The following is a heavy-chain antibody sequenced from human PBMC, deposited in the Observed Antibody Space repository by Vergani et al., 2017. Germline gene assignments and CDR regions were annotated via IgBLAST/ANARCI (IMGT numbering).Heavy chain of an antibody. V-gene: IGHV1-69*01. J-gene: IGHJ5*02. D-gene: IGHD2-2*01. CDR2: IIPIFGTA. Sequence: QVQLVQSGAEVKKPGSSVKVSCKASGGTFSSYAISWVRQAPGQGLEWMGGIIPIFGTANYAQKFQGRVTITADASTSTAYMELSSLRSEDTAVYYCARGQDIVVVPAAFNWFDPWGQGTLVTVSS. CDR3: ARGQDIVVVPAAFNWFDP. CDR1: GGTFSSYA.